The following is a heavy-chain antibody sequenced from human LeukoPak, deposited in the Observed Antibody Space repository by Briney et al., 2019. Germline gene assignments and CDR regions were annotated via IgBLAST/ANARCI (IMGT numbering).Heavy chain of an antibody. J-gene: IGHJ6*02. Sequence: PGGSLRLSCAASGFTFSSYAMSWVRQAPGKGLEWVSAISGSGGSTYYADSVKGRFTISRDNSKNTLYLQMNSLRAEDTAVYYCAKPIAVAGTWYYYYYGMDVWGQGTTVTVSS. CDR3: AKPIAVAGTWYYYYYGMDV. CDR1: GFTFSSYA. V-gene: IGHV3-23*01. D-gene: IGHD6-19*01. CDR2: ISGSGGST.